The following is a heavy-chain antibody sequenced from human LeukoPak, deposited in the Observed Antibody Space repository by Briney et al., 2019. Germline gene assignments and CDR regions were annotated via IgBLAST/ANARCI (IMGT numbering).Heavy chain of an antibody. CDR3: ARDRGGSYPHSDYFDY. Sequence: SETLSLTCTVSGGSISSYYWSWIRQPAGKGLEWIGRIYTGGSTNYNPSLKSRVTMSVDTSKNQFSLKLSSVTAADTAVYYCARDRGGSYPHSDYFDYWGQGTLVTVSS. V-gene: IGHV4-4*07. CDR1: GGSISSYY. D-gene: IGHD1-26*01. CDR2: IYTGGST. J-gene: IGHJ4*02.